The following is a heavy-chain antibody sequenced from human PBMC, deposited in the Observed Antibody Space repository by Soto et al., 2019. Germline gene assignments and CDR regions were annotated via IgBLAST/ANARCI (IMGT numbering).Heavy chain of an antibody. CDR3: ARDGGYCSSTSCPEYYYYYGMDV. CDR1: GFTVSSNY. CDR2: IYSGGST. V-gene: IGHV3-53*01. D-gene: IGHD2-2*01. Sequence: GGSLRLSCAASGFTVSSNYMSWVRQAPGKGLEWVSVIYSGGSTYYADSVKGRFTISRDNSKNTLYLQMNSLRAEDTAVYYCARDGGYCSSTSCPEYYYYYGMDVWGQGTTVTVSS. J-gene: IGHJ6*02.